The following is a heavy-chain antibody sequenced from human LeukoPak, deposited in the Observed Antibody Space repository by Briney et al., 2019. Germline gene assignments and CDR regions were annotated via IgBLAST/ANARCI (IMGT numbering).Heavy chain of an antibody. CDR1: GFSFSDYY. CDR2: ISSSSGTI. Sequence: GGSLRLSCAASGFSFSDYYMSWIRQAPGKGLEWLSYISSSSGTIYYADSVKGRFTIPRDNSQNSLFLQMNSLRAEDTAVYFCASGSGWFSFDSWGQGTLVTVSS. V-gene: IGHV3-11*04. J-gene: IGHJ4*02. CDR3: ASGSGWFSFDS. D-gene: IGHD6-19*01.